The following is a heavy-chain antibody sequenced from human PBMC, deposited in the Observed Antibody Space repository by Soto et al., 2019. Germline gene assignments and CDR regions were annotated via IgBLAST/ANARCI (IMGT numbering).Heavy chain of an antibody. CDR3: ATNYGSGSTHFDY. V-gene: IGHV1-69*02. CDR2: IITMLGMS. CDR1: GDTFNFYT. D-gene: IGHD3-10*01. J-gene: IGHJ4*02. Sequence: QVKLVQSGAEVKKPGSPVRVSCTASGDTFNFYTISWVRQVPGQGPEWMGRIITMLGMSNYAQKFQGRVTIMADKSTSTVYMNLSGLTSEDTAVYYCATNYGSGSTHFDYWGQGTLVTVSS.